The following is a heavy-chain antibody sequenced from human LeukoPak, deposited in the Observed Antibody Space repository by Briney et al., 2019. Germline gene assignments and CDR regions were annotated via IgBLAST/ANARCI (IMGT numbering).Heavy chain of an antibody. CDR1: GYSFTNSW. CDR2: IFPGDSDT. Sequence: GESLRISCKGSGYSFTNSWIGWVRQMPGKGLAWMGIIFPGDSDTRYSPTFQGQVTISADKSISTAYLQWSSLKASDTAMYYCATSTITGTISSFDYWGQGTLVTVSS. CDR3: ATSTITGTISSFDY. V-gene: IGHV5-51*01. J-gene: IGHJ4*02. D-gene: IGHD1-7*01.